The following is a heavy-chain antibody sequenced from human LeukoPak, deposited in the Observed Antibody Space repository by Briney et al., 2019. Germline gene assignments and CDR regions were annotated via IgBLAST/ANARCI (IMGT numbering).Heavy chain of an antibody. V-gene: IGHV3-66*01. Sequence: GGSLRLSCAASGFTVSSNYMSWVRQAPGKGLEWVSLIYSGGSTYYADSVKGRFTISRDNSKNTLYLQMNSLRAEDTAVYYCARDGKKVASTVRPSFDYWGQGTLVTVSS. D-gene: IGHD4-17*01. CDR2: IYSGGST. J-gene: IGHJ4*02. CDR3: ARDGKKVASTVRPSFDY. CDR1: GFTVSSNY.